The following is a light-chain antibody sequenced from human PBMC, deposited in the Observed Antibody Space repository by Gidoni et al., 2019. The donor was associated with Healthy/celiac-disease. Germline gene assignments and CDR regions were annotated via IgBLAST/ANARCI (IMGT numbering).Light chain of an antibody. J-gene: IGLJ1*01. CDR3: SSYTSSSTYV. CDR2: EVS. CDR1: SSDVGGYHY. Sequence: QSALSLPAAVSRSPRQSITISCTGTSSDVGGYHYVSWDQQHPGKAPKLMIYEVSNRPSGVSNRFSGSKSGNTASLTISGLQAEDEADYYCSSYTSSSTYVFGTGTKVTV. V-gene: IGLV2-14*01.